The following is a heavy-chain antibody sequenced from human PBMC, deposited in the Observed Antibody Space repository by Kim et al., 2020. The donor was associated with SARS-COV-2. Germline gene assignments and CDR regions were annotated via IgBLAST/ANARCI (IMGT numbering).Heavy chain of an antibody. CDR1: GFTFSSYS. D-gene: IGHD3-9*01. J-gene: IGHJ6*02. V-gene: IGHV3-48*02. CDR2: ISSSSSTI. CDR3: ARDLLVGPDILTGYYSPGATAYYYGMDV. Sequence: GGSLRLSCAASGFTFSSYSMNWVRQAPGKGLEWVSYISSSSSTIYYADSVKGRFTISRDNAKNSLYLQMNSLRDEDTAVYYCARDLLVGPDILTGYYSPGATAYYYGMDVWGQGTTVTVSS.